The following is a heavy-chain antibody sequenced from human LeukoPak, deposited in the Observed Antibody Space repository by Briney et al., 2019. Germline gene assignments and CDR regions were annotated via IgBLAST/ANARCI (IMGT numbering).Heavy chain of an antibody. D-gene: IGHD6-19*01. Sequence: PGGSLRLSCAASGFTFSSYWMHWVRQAPGKGLVWVSRISSEGSSISYADSVKGRFTISRDNAKNTLYLQMNSLRAEDTAVYYCARVEDGSSWSPFDYWGQGTLVTVSS. CDR3: ARVEDGSSWSPFDY. CDR1: GFTFSSYW. CDR2: ISSEGSSI. V-gene: IGHV3-74*01. J-gene: IGHJ4*02.